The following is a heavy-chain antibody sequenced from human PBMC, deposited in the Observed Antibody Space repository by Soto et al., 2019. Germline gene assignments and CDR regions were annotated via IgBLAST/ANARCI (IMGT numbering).Heavy chain of an antibody. CDR3: AREGAVAGYQDF. D-gene: IGHD6-19*01. CDR1: GFMFSDYG. J-gene: IGHJ4*02. CDR2: IWYDGNYK. Sequence: GGSLRLSCAASGFMFSDYGMHWVRQAPGKGLEWVAIIWYDGNYKYYSESAKGRFTISRDNSNNTLYLQMNNLRVEDTAVYFCAREGAVAGYQDFCGQGTLVTVSA. V-gene: IGHV3-33*01.